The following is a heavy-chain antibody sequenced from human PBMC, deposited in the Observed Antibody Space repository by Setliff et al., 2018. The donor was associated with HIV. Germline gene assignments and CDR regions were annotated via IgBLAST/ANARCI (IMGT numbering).Heavy chain of an antibody. CDR1: GYTFTTYG. CDR2: IIPIFGTA. V-gene: IGHV1-69*05. CDR3: ARGPLYGYDRGYFDY. J-gene: IGHJ4*02. Sequence: SVKVSCKPSGYTFTTYGLSWVRQAPGQGLEWMGGIIPIFGTANYAQKFQGRVTITTDESTSTAYMELSSLRSEDTAVYYCARGPLYGYDRGYFDYWGQGTLVTVSS. D-gene: IGHD5-12*01.